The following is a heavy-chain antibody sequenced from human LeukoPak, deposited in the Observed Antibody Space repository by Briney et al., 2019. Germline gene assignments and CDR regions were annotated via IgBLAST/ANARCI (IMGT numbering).Heavy chain of an antibody. J-gene: IGHJ4*02. D-gene: IGHD3-10*01. Sequence: GGSLRLSCAASGFTFNNYWMTWFRQAPGKGPEWVANIKQDGTEIFYVDSVRGRFIISRDNAENSLYLQMNSLRVEDTAVYYCARTPDGADYWGQGTLVTVSS. CDR2: IKQDGTEI. CDR1: GFTFNNYW. V-gene: IGHV3-7*01. CDR3: ARTPDGADY.